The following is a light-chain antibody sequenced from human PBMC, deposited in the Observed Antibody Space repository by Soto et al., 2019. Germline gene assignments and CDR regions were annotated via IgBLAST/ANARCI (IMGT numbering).Light chain of an antibody. CDR1: QSGSDSY. J-gene: IGKJ5*01. Sequence: EIVLTPSPGTLSLSPVERATLSCRASQSGSDSYLAWYQQKPGQPPRLLIYGVSSRAYGIPDRFSGSGSGTDFTLTISSLQSEDFAVYLCQQYHYWPITFGQGTRLEIK. CDR2: GVS. CDR3: QQYHYWPIT. V-gene: IGKV3-20*01.